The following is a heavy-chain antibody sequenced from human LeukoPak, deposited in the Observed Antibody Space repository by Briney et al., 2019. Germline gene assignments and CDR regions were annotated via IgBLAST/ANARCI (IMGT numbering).Heavy chain of an antibody. J-gene: IGHJ5*02. CDR2: IYYSGTT. CDR3: ARVGYGSGSWGWFDP. Sequence: SETLSLTCTVSGGSISCFFWSWTRQSPGKGPEYIGYIYYSGTTDYNPTLKSRVSMSVDTSKNQFFLNLTSVTAADTAIYYCARVGYGSGSWGWFDPWGQGTLVTVSS. D-gene: IGHD3-10*01. CDR1: GGSISCFF. V-gene: IGHV4-59*01.